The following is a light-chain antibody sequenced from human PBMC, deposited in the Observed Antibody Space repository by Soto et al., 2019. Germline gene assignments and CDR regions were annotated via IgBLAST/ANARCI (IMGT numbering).Light chain of an antibody. J-gene: IGKJ2*01. Sequence: DVVMTQSPLSLPVTLGQPASISCSSSQSLVYSDGTTYLSWFQQRPGQSPRRLIYKVSSRDSGVPERFSGSESVTDFTLKISRVEAEDVAVYYFLQRTPWPNTVGQVTKLEIK. V-gene: IGKV2-30*01. CDR2: KVS. CDR1: QSLVYSDGTTY. CDR3: LQRTPWPNT.